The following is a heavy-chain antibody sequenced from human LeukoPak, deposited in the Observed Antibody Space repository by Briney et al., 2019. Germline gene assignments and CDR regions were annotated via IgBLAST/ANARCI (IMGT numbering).Heavy chain of an antibody. CDR2: FGTGGDT. D-gene: IGHD6-19*01. Sequence: GGSLRLSCAASGFTCSRYDMHWVRQPKGKGLEWVSTFGTGGDTYYSESVKGRFTVSREDAENSLYLQMNSLRGGDTAVYYCVRENVLAVAATNYYYGMDGWGLGTTVTVSS. J-gene: IGHJ6*02. CDR1: GFTCSRYD. CDR3: VRENVLAVAATNYYYGMDG. V-gene: IGHV3-13*01.